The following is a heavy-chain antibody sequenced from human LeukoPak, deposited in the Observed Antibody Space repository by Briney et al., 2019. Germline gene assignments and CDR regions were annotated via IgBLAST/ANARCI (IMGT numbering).Heavy chain of an antibody. Sequence: PSGTLSLTCTVSGGSINSYYWSWIRQPPGKGLEWIGYTYYSGSTNYNPSLKSRVTISVDTSKNQFSLKLSSVTAADTAVYYCARHTKNSSGWYYFDYWGQGTLVTVSS. J-gene: IGHJ4*02. CDR3: ARHTKNSSGWYYFDY. CDR2: TYYSGST. CDR1: GGSINSYY. V-gene: IGHV4-59*08. D-gene: IGHD6-19*01.